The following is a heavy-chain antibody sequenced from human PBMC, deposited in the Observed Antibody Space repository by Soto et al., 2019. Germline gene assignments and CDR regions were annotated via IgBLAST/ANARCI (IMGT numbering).Heavy chain of an antibody. J-gene: IGHJ4*02. Sequence: QLQLQESGSGLVKPSQTLSLTCAVSGGSISSGGYSWSWIRQPPGKGLEWIGYIYHSGSTYYTPSLKSRVTISIDRSRNQFSLMLSSVTAADTAVYYCARGRQLWLGVDYWGQGTLVTVSS. V-gene: IGHV4-30-2*01. CDR2: IYHSGST. CDR1: GGSISSGGYS. D-gene: IGHD5-18*01. CDR3: ARGRQLWLGVDY.